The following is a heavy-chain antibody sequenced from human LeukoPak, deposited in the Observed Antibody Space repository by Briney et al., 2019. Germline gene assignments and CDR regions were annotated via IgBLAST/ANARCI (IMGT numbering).Heavy chain of an antibody. D-gene: IGHD2-2*01. J-gene: IGHJ4*02. CDR2: ISSSSSYI. Sequence: GGSLRLSCAASGFTFSSYSMNWVRQAPGKGLEWVSSISSSSSYIYYADSVKGRFTISRDNAKNSLYLQMNSLRVEDTAVYYCARDRLGIVVVPAATPSRGGGWGQGTLVTVSS. CDR3: ARDRLGIVVVPAATPSRGGG. V-gene: IGHV3-21*01. CDR1: GFTFSSYS.